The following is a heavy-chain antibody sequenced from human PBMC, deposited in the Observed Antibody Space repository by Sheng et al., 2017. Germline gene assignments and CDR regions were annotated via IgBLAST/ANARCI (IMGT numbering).Heavy chain of an antibody. CDR3: ARLEFSTSFRDFEF. D-gene: IGHD6-6*01. CDR1: EFTFSDHA. V-gene: IGHV3-7*01. Sequence: VQLVESGGGVVQPGRSLRLSCAASEFTFSDHAMHWVRQAPGKGLEWVANIKQDGSSKYYVDSVKGRFTISRDNAKNSLYLQMNSLRAEDTAVYYCARLEFSTSFRDFEFWGQGVLVTVSS. CDR2: IKQDGSSK. J-gene: IGHJ4*02.